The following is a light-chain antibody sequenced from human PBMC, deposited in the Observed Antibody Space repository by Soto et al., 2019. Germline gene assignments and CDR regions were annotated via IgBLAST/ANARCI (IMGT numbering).Light chain of an antibody. CDR3: QQLNSYPIT. CDR2: DAS. CDR1: QSISSW. Sequence: DIQLTQSPSTLSGCVGARVPLTCRASQSISSWLAWYQQKPGKAPNLLIYDASTLQSGAPSRFSGSGSGTEFTLTISSLQPEDFATYYCQQLNSYPITFGQGTRLEI. J-gene: IGKJ5*01. V-gene: IGKV1-5*01.